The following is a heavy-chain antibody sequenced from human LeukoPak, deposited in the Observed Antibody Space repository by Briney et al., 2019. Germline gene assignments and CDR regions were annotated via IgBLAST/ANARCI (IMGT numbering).Heavy chain of an antibody. J-gene: IGHJ4*02. CDR2: INAGNGNT. CDR3: ARAPSSRALFDY. Sequence: ASAKVSCKASGYTFTSYAMHWVRQAPGQRLEWMGWINAGNGNTKYSQKFQGRVTITRDTSASTAYMELSNLRSEDTAVYYCARAPSSRALFDYWGQGTLVTVSS. V-gene: IGHV1-3*01. D-gene: IGHD6-13*01. CDR1: GYTFTSYA.